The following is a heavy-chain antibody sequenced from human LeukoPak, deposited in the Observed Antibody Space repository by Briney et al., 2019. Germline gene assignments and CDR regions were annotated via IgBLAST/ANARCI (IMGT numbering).Heavy chain of an antibody. Sequence: SGTLSLTCAAYGGSFSGYYWSWIRQPPGKGREWIGEINHSGSTNYNPSRQSRVTISVVTSKHQFYLQLSSVTAVDTAVYYCARRRGITIFGVAHFDYWGQGTLVTVSS. CDR1: GGSFSGYY. J-gene: IGHJ4*02. V-gene: IGHV4-34*01. D-gene: IGHD3-3*01. CDR3: ARRRGITIFGVAHFDY. CDR2: INHSGST.